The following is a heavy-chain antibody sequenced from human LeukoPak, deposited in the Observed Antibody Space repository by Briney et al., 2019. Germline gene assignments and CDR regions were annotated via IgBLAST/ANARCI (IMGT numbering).Heavy chain of an antibody. J-gene: IGHJ4*02. CDR1: GFTVSSNY. D-gene: IGHD4-17*01. Sequence: GGSLRLSCAASGFTVSSNYMSWVRQAPGKGLEWVSVIYSGGSTYYADSVKGRFTISRDNSKNTLYLQMNSLRAEDTAVYYCARGNDYGDYVLDYWGQGTLVTVSS. V-gene: IGHV3-53*01. CDR3: ARGNDYGDYVLDY. CDR2: IYSGGST.